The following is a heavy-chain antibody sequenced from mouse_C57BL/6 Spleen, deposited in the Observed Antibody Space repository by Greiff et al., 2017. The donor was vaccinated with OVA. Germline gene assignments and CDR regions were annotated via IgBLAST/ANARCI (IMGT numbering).Heavy chain of an antibody. V-gene: IGHV1-50*01. CDR3: ANYYGSSYGY. CDR1: GYTFTSYW. CDR2: IDPSDSYT. Sequence: VQLQQPGAELVKPGASVKLSCKASGYTFTSYWMQWVKQRPGQGLEWIGEIDPSDSYTNYNQKFKGKATLTVDTSSSTAYMQLSSLTSEDSAVYYCANYYGSSYGYWGQGTTLTVSS. D-gene: IGHD1-1*01. J-gene: IGHJ2*01.